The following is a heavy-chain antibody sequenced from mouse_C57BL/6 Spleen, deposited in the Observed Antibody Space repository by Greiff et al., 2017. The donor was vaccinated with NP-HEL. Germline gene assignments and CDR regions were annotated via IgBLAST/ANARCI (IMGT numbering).Heavy chain of an antibody. CDR2: ISDGGSYT. Sequence: EVKLVESGGGLVKPGGSLKLSCAASGFTFSSYAMSWVRQTPEKRLEWVATISDGGSYTYYPDNVKGRFTISRDNATNNLYLQMSHLKSEDTAMYYCARERWFAYWGQGTLVTVSA. V-gene: IGHV5-4*01. J-gene: IGHJ3*01. CDR1: GFTFSSYA. CDR3: ARERWFAY.